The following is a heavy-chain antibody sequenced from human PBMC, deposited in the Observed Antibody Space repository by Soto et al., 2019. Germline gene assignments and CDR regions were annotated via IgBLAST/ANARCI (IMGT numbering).Heavy chain of an antibody. D-gene: IGHD6-19*01. Sequence: SETLSLTCAVYGGSFSGYYWSWIRQPPGKGLEWIGEINHSGSTNYNPSLKSRVTISVDTSKNQFSLKRSSVTAADTAVYYCAGRAVAGHYYYSGMAVWGQGTTVPVSS. J-gene: IGHJ6*02. CDR1: GGSFSGYY. CDR2: INHSGST. V-gene: IGHV4-34*01. CDR3: AGRAVAGHYYYSGMAV.